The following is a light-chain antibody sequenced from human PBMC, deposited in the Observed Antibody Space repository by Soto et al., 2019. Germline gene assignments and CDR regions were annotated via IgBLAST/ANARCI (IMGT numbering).Light chain of an antibody. J-gene: IGKJ4*01. CDR3: MQSLQVPLT. CDR2: EAS. V-gene: IGKV2D-29*01. CDR1: QSLRYSDGKTY. Sequence: IVMTQTPLPLAVIPGQPASISCKSSQSLRYSDGKTYLFWYLQKPGQPPHLLIYEASNRFSGVADRFSGSGSGTDFTLKISRVEPEDVGVYYCMQSLQVPLTFGGGTKVDIK.